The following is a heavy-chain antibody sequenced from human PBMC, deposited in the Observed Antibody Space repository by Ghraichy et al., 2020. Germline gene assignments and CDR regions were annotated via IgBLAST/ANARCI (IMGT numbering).Heavy chain of an antibody. CDR3: ARVKSVVTAIGDY. Sequence: GGSLRLSCAASGFTFSDYYMSWIRQAPGKGLEWVSYISSSSSYTNYADSVKGRFTISRDNAKNSLYLQMNSLRAEDTAVYYCARVKSVVTAIGDYWGQGTLVTVSS. D-gene: IGHD2-21*02. V-gene: IGHV3-11*06. CDR2: ISSSSSYT. CDR1: GFTFSDYY. J-gene: IGHJ4*02.